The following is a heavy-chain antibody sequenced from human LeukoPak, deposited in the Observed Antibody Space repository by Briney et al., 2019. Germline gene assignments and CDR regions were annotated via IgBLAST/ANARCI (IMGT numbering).Heavy chain of an antibody. Sequence: HPGRSLRLSSAAPGFTFSSYAMHWVRQAPGKGLERVAVISYDGSNKYYADSVKGRFTISRDNSKNTLYLQMNSLRAEDTAVYYCARPTVAAAGSFDYWGQGTLVTDSS. CDR3: ARPTVAAAGSFDY. CDR1: GFTFSSYA. V-gene: IGHV3-30-3*01. D-gene: IGHD6-13*01. CDR2: ISYDGSNK. J-gene: IGHJ4*02.